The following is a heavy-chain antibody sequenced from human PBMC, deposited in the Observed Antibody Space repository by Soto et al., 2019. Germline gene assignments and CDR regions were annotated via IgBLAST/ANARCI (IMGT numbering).Heavy chain of an antibody. CDR1: GFTFSSYG. Sequence: QVQLVESGGGVVQPGRSLRLSCAASGFTFSSYGMHWVRQAPGKGLEWVAVIWYDGSNKYYADSVKGRFTISRDNSKNTLYLQMNSLRAEDTAVYYCARHPGPALATDYWGQGTLVTVSS. CDR3: ARHPGPALATDY. J-gene: IGHJ4*02. D-gene: IGHD2-15*01. CDR2: IWYDGSNK. V-gene: IGHV3-33*01.